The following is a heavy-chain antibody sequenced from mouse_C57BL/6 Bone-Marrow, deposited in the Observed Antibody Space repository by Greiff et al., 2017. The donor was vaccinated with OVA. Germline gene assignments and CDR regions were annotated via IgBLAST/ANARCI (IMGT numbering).Heavy chain of an antibody. J-gene: IGHJ2*01. V-gene: IGHV1-80*01. CDR2: IYPGDGDT. CDR1: GYAFSSYW. CDR3: ASRRTLNY. Sequence: VQLQQSGAELVKPGASVKISCKASGYAFSSYWMTWVKQRPGKGLEWIGQIYPGDGDTNYNGKFKGKATLTADKSSSTAYMQLSSLTSEDSAVYFCASRRTLNYWGQGTTLTVSS.